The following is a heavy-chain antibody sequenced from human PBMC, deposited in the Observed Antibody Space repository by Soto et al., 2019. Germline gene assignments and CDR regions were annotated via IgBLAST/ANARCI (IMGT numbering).Heavy chain of an antibody. CDR1: GFTFSSYA. J-gene: IGHJ4*02. V-gene: IGHV3-23*01. D-gene: IGHD3-22*01. CDR2: ISGSGGST. Sequence: GGSLRLSCAASGFTFSSYAMSWVRQAPGKGLEWVSAISGSGGSTYYADSVKGRFTISRDNSKNTLYLQMNSLRAEDTAVYYCAKNLGEYEYDDDSSGYPGTLDYWGQGTLVTVSS. CDR3: AKNLGEYEYDDDSSGYPGTLDY.